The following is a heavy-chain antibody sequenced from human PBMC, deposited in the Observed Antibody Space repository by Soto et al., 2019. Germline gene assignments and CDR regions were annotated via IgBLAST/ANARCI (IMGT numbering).Heavy chain of an antibody. D-gene: IGHD2-15*01. J-gene: IGHJ3*02. CDR1: GYSFTSYW. CDR3: ARWIEVVVAADAFEI. Sequence: GESLKISCKGSGYSFTSYWIGWVRQMPGKGLEWMGIIYPGDSDTRYSPSFQGQVTISADKSISTAYLQWSSLKASDTAMYYCARWIEVVVAADAFEIWGQGTMVTVSS. CDR2: IYPGDSDT. V-gene: IGHV5-51*01.